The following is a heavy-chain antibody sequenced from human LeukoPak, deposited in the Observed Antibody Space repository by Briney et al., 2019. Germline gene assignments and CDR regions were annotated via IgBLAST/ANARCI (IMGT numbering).Heavy chain of an antibody. CDR3: ARGVVGATTPLDY. D-gene: IGHD1-26*01. CDR2: IYYSGST. V-gene: IGHV4-59*08. CDR1: SGSISSYY. Sequence: SETLSLTCTVSSGSISSYYWSWIRQPPGKGLEWIEYIYYSGSTNYNPSLKSRVTISVDTSKNQFSLKLSSVTAADTAVYYCARGVVGATTPLDYWGQGTLVTVSS. J-gene: IGHJ4*02.